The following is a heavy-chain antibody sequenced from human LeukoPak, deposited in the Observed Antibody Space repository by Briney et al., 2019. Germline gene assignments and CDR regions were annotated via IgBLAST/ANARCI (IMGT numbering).Heavy chain of an antibody. CDR1: RFTISSNY. CDR2: IYSGGST. D-gene: IGHD4-17*01. CDR3: ARSGPKPGTVTTSWFDP. J-gene: IGHJ5*02. Sequence: GGSLRLSCAASRFTISSNYMSWVRQAPGKGLEWVSVIYSGGSTDYVDSVKGRFTISRDNSKNTLFLQMNSLRAEDTAVYYSARSGPKPGTVTTSWFDPWGQGTLVTVSS. V-gene: IGHV3-66*01.